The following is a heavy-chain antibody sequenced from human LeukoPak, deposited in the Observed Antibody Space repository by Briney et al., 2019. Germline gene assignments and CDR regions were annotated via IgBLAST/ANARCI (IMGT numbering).Heavy chain of an antibody. Sequence: GGSLRLSCAVSGITLSNYGMSWVRQAPGKGLECVAGISGSGGGTKYADSVKGRFTVSRDNSKNTLYLQMNRLRAEDTAVYFCAKRGVVIRVFLVGFHKEAYYFDSWGQGALVTVSS. V-gene: IGHV3-23*01. CDR2: ISGSGGGT. J-gene: IGHJ4*02. D-gene: IGHD3-10*01. CDR3: AKRGVVIRVFLVGFHKEAYYFDS. CDR1: GITLSNYG.